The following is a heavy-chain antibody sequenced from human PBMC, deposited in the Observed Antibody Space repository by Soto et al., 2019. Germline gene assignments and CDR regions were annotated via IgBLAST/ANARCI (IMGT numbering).Heavy chain of an antibody. CDR3: TRANWYSEY. D-gene: IGHD7-27*01. CDR2: IYYSGST. V-gene: IGHV4-59*01. J-gene: IGHJ4*02. Sequence: PSETLSLTCTVSGGSISSYYWSWIRQPPGKGLEWIGYIYYSGSTNYNPSLKSRVTISVDTSKNQISLKLSSVTVADTAVYYCTRANWYSEYWGQGTLVTVSS. CDR1: GGSISSYY.